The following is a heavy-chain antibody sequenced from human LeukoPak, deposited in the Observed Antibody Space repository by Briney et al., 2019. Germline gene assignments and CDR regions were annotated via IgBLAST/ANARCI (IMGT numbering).Heavy chain of an antibody. CDR3: ATSFRCSGGSCYSSWFDP. CDR1: GFTFSSYA. CDR2: ISGSGGST. V-gene: IGHV3-23*01. D-gene: IGHD2-15*01. Sequence: GGSLRLSCAASGFTFSSYAMSWVRQAPGKGLEWVSAISGSGGSTYYADSVKGRFTISRDNSKNTLCLQMNSLRAEDTAVYYCATSFRCSGGSCYSSWFDPWGQGTLVTVSS. J-gene: IGHJ5*02.